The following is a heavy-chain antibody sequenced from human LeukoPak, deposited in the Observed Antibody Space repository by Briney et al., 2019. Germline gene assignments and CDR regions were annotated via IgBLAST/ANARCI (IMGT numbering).Heavy chain of an antibody. D-gene: IGHD4-23*01. V-gene: IGHV4-39*01. J-gene: IGHJ4*02. CDR2: IYYSGST. CDR3: ARHNSPTSLDY. Sequence: SETLSLTCTVSGGSISGYYWGWIRQPPGKGLEWIGSIYYSGSTYYNPSLKSRVTISVDTSKNQFSLKLSSVTAADTAVYYCARHNSPTSLDYWGQGTLVTVSS. CDR1: GGSISGYY.